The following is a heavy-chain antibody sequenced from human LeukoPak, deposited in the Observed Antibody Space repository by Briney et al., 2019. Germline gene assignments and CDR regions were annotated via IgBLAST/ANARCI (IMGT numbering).Heavy chain of an antibody. V-gene: IGHV3-23*01. CDR3: AKSPVRGTAMVLYFDY. D-gene: IGHD5-18*01. J-gene: IGHJ4*02. CDR1: GFTFSSYA. Sequence: PGGSLRLSCAASGFTFSSYAMSWVRQAPGKGLEWVSAISGSGGSTYYADSVKGRFTISRDNSKNTLYLQMNSLRAEDTAVYYCAKSPVRGTAMVLYFDYWGQGTLVTVSS. CDR2: ISGSGGST.